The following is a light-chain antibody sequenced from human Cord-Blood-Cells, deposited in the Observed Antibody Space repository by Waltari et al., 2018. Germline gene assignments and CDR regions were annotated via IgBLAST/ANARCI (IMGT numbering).Light chain of an antibody. CDR3: QQYNNWPPLT. CDR1: QSVSSN. V-gene: IGKV3-15*01. J-gene: IGKJ4*01. CDR2: GAS. Sequence: EIVMTQSPATLSVSPGERATLPCRASQSVSSNLAWYQQKPGQASRLLIYGASTRATGIPARFSGSGSGTEFTLTISSLQSEDFAVYYCQQYNNWPPLTFGGGTKVEIK.